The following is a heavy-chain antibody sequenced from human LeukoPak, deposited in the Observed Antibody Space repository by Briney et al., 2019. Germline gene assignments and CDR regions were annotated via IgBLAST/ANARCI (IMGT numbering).Heavy chain of an antibody. Sequence: GGSLRLSCAAPGFTFSSYEMNWVRQAPGKGLEWVSYISSSGSTIYYADSVKGRFTISRDNAKNSLYLQMNSLRAEDTAVYYCARERDSSSWYAFDIWGQGTMVTVSS. D-gene: IGHD6-13*01. CDR1: GFTFSSYE. J-gene: IGHJ3*02. CDR2: ISSSGSTI. CDR3: ARERDSSSWYAFDI. V-gene: IGHV3-48*03.